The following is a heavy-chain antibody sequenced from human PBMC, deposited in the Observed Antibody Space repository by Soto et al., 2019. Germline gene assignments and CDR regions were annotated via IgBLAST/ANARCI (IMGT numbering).Heavy chain of an antibody. Sequence: SETLSLTCTVSGGSISSSSYYWGWIRQPPGKGLEWIGSIYYSGSTYYNPSLKSRVTISVDTSKNQFSLKLSSVTTADTAVYYCARQYSSSSSPGLEYFDYWGQGTLVTVSS. CDR1: GGSISSSSYY. CDR3: ARQYSSSSSPGLEYFDY. CDR2: IYYSGST. V-gene: IGHV4-39*01. D-gene: IGHD6-6*01. J-gene: IGHJ4*02.